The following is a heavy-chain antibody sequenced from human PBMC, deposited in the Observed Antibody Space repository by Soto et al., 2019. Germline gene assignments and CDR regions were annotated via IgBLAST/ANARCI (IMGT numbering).Heavy chain of an antibody. CDR2: INHSGST. Sequence: SQELSVPCTVSGGSFRPEQWSWIRQLPEKRLEWIGEINHSGSTNYNPSLKSRVTISVDTSKNQFSLKLSSVTAADTAVYYCARGQGYCSGGSCSTHYYYYGMDVWGQGTTVT. CDR3: ARGQGYCSGGSCSTHYYYYGMDV. CDR1: GGSFRPEQ. J-gene: IGHJ6*02. V-gene: IGHV4-34*01. D-gene: IGHD2-15*01.